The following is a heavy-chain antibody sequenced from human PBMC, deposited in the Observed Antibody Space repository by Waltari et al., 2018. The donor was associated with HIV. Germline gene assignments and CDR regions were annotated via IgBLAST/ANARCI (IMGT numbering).Heavy chain of an antibody. V-gene: IGHV3-23*01. Sequence: EVQLLESGGGLVQPGGSLRLSCAASGFAFSTSAMSWVRQAPGKGLEWVSALSVSATGPYYADSVKGRFSISRDFSKNTLYLEMNSLRAEDTAVYFCAKGGDGSYGEGQLDYWGQGTLVTVSS. D-gene: IGHD1-26*01. CDR1: GFAFSTSA. CDR3: AKGGDGSYGEGQLDY. CDR2: LSVSATGP. J-gene: IGHJ4*02.